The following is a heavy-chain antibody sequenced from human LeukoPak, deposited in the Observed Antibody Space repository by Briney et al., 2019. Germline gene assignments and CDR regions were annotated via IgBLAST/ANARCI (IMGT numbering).Heavy chain of an antibody. J-gene: IGHJ6*02. Sequence: ASVKVSCKVSGYTLTELSMHWVRQAPGKGLEWMGGFDPEDGETIYAQKFRGRVTITGDTSASTAYMELSSLRSEDTAVYYCARGYCSSTSCYMDVWGQGTTVT. CDR3: ARGYCSSTSCYMDV. CDR1: GYTLTELS. D-gene: IGHD2-2*01. CDR2: FDPEDGET. V-gene: IGHV1-24*01.